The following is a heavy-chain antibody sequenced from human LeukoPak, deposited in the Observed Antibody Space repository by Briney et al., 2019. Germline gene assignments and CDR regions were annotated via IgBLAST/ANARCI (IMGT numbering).Heavy chain of an antibody. CDR2: INHSGGT. Sequence: SETLSLTCALYGGSFNEYYWTWIRQPPGKGLEWIGEINHSGGTDYNPSLKSRVTISVDTSKNQFSLRLGSVTAADTAMYYCARYSSGGNYFGMDVWGQGTTVTVSS. D-gene: IGHD6-19*01. CDR1: GGSFNEYY. CDR3: ARYSSGGNYFGMDV. V-gene: IGHV4-34*01. J-gene: IGHJ6*02.